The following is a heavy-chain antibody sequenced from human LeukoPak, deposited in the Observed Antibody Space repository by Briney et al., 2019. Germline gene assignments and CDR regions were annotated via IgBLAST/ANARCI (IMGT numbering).Heavy chain of an antibody. Sequence: GGSLRLSCAASGFTFSDYYMSWIRQAPGKGLEWVSSISGSGGSIYYADSVKGRFTISRDNSKSTLYLQMNSLRAEDTAIYYCAKEAVAAAGPFDYWGQGTLVTVSS. V-gene: IGHV3-23*01. J-gene: IGHJ4*02. CDR1: GFTFSDYY. CDR3: AKEAVAAAGPFDY. CDR2: ISGSGGSI. D-gene: IGHD6-13*01.